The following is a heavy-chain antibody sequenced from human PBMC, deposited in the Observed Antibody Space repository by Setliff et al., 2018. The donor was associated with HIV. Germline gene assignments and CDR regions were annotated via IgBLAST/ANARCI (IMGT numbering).Heavy chain of an antibody. CDR3: AKDGEGYDILTGLGY. D-gene: IGHD3-9*01. CDR1: GGTFSSYA. V-gene: IGHV1-69*13. CDR2: IIPIFGTA. Sequence: SVKVSCKASGGTFSSYAISWVRQAPGQGLEWMGGIIPIFGTANYAQKFQGRVTITADESTSTAYMELSSLRPEDTAVYYCAKDGEGYDILTGLGYWGQGTLVTVSS. J-gene: IGHJ4*02.